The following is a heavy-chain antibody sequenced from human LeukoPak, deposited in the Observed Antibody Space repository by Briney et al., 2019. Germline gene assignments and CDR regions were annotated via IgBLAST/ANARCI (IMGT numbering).Heavy chain of an antibody. V-gene: IGHV3-21*01. CDR2: ISSSSSYI. CDR3: ARDNYYYDSSGYYHFDY. CDR1: GFTFSSST. D-gene: IGHD3-22*01. J-gene: IGHJ4*02. Sequence: GGSLRLSCVASGFTFSSSTMNWVRQAPGKGMEWVSSISSSSSYIYYADSVKGRFTISRDNAKNSLYLQMNSLRAEDTAVYYCARDNYYYDSSGYYHFDYWGQGTLVTVSS.